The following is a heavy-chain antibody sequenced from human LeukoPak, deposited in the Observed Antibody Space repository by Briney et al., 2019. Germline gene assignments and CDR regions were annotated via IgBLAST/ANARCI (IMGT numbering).Heavy chain of an antibody. D-gene: IGHD6-19*01. V-gene: IGHV3-23*01. CDR3: ATRLSSGWLAPDRSGKIDY. J-gene: IGHJ4*02. Sequence: GGSLRLSCAASGFTFSSYAMSWVRQAPGKGLEWVSAISGSGGSTYYADSVKGRFTISRDNSKNTLYLQMNSLRAEDTAVYYCATRLSSGWLAPDRSGKIDYWGQGTLVTVSS. CDR2: ISGSGGST. CDR1: GFTFSSYA.